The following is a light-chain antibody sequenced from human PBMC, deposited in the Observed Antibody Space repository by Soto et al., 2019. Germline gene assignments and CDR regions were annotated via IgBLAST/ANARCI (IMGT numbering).Light chain of an antibody. CDR3: QQSFSTLWT. Sequence: DILMTQSPSSLSASVGDRVTITCRASQSISSYLNWYQQKPGKAPKLLIYAASSLQGGVPSRFSGSGSGTDFTLTISSLQPEDFATYYCQQSFSTLWTFGQGTKVDIK. V-gene: IGKV1-39*01. J-gene: IGKJ1*01. CDR2: AAS. CDR1: QSISSY.